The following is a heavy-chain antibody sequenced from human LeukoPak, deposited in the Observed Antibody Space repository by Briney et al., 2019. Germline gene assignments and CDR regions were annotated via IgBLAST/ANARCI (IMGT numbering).Heavy chain of an antibody. V-gene: IGHV3-66*02. Sequence: PGGSLRLSCAASGFSVSGKYMNWVRQAPGQGLEWVPVIYIAGDTYYADSVKGRFTISRDNSKNTLYLQMNSLRAEDTSVYYCARRGSSHWSFDYWGRGTLVTVSS. D-gene: IGHD3-3*01. CDR3: ARRGSSHWSFDY. CDR1: GFSVSGKY. CDR2: IYIAGDT. J-gene: IGHJ4*02.